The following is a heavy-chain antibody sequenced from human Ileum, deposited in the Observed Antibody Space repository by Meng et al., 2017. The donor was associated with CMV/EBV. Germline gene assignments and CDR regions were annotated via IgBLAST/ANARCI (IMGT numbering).Heavy chain of an antibody. CDR3: ARDTTRYCRSTSCSSAGY. Sequence: ASVKVSCKASGYTFTSYGISWVRQAPGQGLEWMGWIGPYNGNINYAEKFHDRVILTTDTSTGKAYMELRSLRSDDTAVYYCARDTTRYCRSTSCSSAGYWGQGTLVTVSS. V-gene: IGHV1-18*01. D-gene: IGHD2-2*01. CDR1: GYTFTSYG. CDR2: IGPYNGNI. J-gene: IGHJ4*02.